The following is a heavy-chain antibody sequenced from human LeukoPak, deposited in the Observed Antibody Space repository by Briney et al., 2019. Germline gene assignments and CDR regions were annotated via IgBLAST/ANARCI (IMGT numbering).Heavy chain of an antibody. CDR1: GYTFTGYY. Sequence: ASVKVSCKASGYTFTGYYIHWVRQAPGQGLEWLAWIYSNNGGIGYAQKFQGRVTMTRDTSISTAYMEVSRVRSDDTAVYYCARGFRTGDMTTFAHWGQGTLVTVSS. CDR2: IYSNNGGI. D-gene: IGHD2-15*01. J-gene: IGHJ4*02. CDR3: ARGFRTGDMTTFAH. V-gene: IGHV1-2*02.